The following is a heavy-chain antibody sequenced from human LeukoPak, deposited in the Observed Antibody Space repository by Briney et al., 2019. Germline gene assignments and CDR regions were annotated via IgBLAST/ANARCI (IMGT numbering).Heavy chain of an antibody. CDR2: ISGSGGST. V-gene: IGHV3-23*01. CDR1: GFTFSSYA. CDR3: AKVPYYDILTGAGSGYYFDY. D-gene: IGHD3-9*01. J-gene: IGHJ4*02. Sequence: GSLRLSCSASGFTFSSYAMSWGRQAPGKGLEWVSAISGSGGSTYYADSVKGRFTISRDNSKNTLYLQMNSLRAEDTAVYYSAKVPYYDILTGAGSGYYFDYWGQGTLVTVSS.